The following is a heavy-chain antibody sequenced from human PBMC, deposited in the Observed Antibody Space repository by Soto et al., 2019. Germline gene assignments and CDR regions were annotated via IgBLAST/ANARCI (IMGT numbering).Heavy chain of an antibody. Sequence: GASVKVSCKASGYTFTSYGISWVRQAPGQGLEWMGWIIAYNGNTNYAQKLQGRVTMTTDTSTSTAYMELRSLRSDDTAVYYCARDNSAGLRFLEWFPGGYWGQGTLVTVS. CDR2: IIAYNGNT. CDR3: ARDNSAGLRFLEWFPGGY. CDR1: GYTFTSYG. J-gene: IGHJ4*02. D-gene: IGHD3-3*01. V-gene: IGHV1-18*01.